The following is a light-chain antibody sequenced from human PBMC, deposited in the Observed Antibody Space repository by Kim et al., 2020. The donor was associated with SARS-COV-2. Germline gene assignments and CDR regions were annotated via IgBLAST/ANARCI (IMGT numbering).Light chain of an antibody. CDR3: QQYYSYPRT. CDR1: QGISSY. V-gene: IGKV1-8*01. J-gene: IGKJ3*01. CDR2: AAS. Sequence: ASTGDRVTITWRASQGISSYLAWYQQKPGKAPKLLIYAASTLQRGVPSRFSGSGSGTDFTLTISCLQSEDFATYYCQQYYSYPRTFGPGTKVDIK.